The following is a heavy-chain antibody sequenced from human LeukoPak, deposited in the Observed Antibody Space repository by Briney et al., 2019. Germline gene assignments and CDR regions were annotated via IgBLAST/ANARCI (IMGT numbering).Heavy chain of an antibody. J-gene: IGHJ6*02. D-gene: IGHD3-9*01. CDR3: ARANLYYDILTGYYNRAYYYYGMDV. CDR2: ISAYNGNT. CDR1: GYTFTSYG. V-gene: IGHV1-18*01. Sequence: GASVKVSCKASGYTFTSYGISWVRQAPGQGLERMGWISAYNGNTNYAQKLQGRVTMTTDTSTSTAYMELRSLRSDDTAVYYCARANLYYDILTGYYNRAYYYYGMDVWGQGTTVTVSS.